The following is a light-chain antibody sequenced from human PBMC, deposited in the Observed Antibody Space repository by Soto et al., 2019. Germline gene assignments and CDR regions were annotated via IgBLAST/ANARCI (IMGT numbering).Light chain of an antibody. J-gene: IGLJ7*01. Sequence: QAALTQPASVSGAPGQSITISCTGTSSDVGGYSYVSWYQQHPGKAPKLMIYDVRNRPSGVSNRFSGSKSGNTASLTISGLQAEDEADYYCNSYTSSSTLLFGGGTQLTVL. CDR1: SSDVGGYSY. CDR3: NSYTSSSTLL. V-gene: IGLV2-14*01. CDR2: DVR.